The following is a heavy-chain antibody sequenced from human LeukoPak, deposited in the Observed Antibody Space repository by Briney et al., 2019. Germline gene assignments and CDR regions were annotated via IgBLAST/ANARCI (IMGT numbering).Heavy chain of an antibody. J-gene: IGHJ6*02. CDR3: AKGFPNYYGSGSYYYGMDV. D-gene: IGHD3-10*01. CDR1: GSTFSSYA. Sequence: GGSLRLSCAASGSTFSSYAMSWVRQAPGKGLEWVLAISGSGGSTYYADSVKGRFTISRDNSKNTLYLQMNSLRAEDTAVYYCAKGFPNYYGSGSYYYGMDVWGQGTTVTVSS. V-gene: IGHV3-23*01. CDR2: ISGSGGST.